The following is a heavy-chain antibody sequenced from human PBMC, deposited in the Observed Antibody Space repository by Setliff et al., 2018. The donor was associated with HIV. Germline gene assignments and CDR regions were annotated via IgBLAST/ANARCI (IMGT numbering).Heavy chain of an antibody. CDR3: ARVRDYGGNFFDY. CDR2: ISYSGKT. V-gene: IGHV4-39*02. Sequence: SETLSLTCTVSGVPTSASTYYWGWIRQPPGKGLDWIGYISYSGKTYYNPSLKSRVTISVDTSNNHFSLRLNSVTAADTAIYYCARVRDYGGNFFDYWGQGTLVTVSS. J-gene: IGHJ4*02. D-gene: IGHD4-17*01. CDR1: GVPTSASTYY.